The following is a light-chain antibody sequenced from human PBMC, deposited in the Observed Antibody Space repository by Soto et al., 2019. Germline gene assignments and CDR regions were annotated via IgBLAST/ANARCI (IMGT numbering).Light chain of an antibody. CDR3: QQYYSVVPHT. V-gene: IGKV4-1*01. Sequence: DIVMTQSPDSLAVSLGERATINCKSSQSVLYSSNNKNYLAWSQQKPGQPPKLLIYWASTRESGVPDRFSGSGSGTDFSLTISSLQAEDVAVYYCQQYYSVVPHTFGQGTKLEIK. J-gene: IGKJ2*01. CDR1: QSVLYSSNNKNY. CDR2: WAS.